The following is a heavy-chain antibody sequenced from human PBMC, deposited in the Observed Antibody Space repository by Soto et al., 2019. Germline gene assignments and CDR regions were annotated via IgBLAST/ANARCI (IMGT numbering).Heavy chain of an antibody. CDR1: GFTFSSYA. J-gene: IGHJ4*02. Sequence: PGGSLRLSCAASGFTFSSYAMHWVRQAPGKGLEWVAVISYDGSNKYYADSVKGRFTISRDNSKNTLYLQMNSLRAEDTAVYYCARAGYNWNYGTPYYFDYWGQGTLVTVSS. V-gene: IGHV3-30-3*01. D-gene: IGHD1-7*01. CDR2: ISYDGSNK. CDR3: ARAGYNWNYGTPYYFDY.